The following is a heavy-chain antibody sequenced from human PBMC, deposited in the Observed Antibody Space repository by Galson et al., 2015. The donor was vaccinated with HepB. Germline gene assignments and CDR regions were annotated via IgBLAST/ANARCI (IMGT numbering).Heavy chain of an antibody. V-gene: IGHV3-30*02. J-gene: IGHJ4*02. D-gene: IGHD4-17*01. CDR3: AAGDYFDY. CDR2: IRYDGSNK. CDR1: GFTFSSHG. Sequence: SLRLSCAASGFTFSSHGMHWVRQAPGKGLEWVAFIRYDGSNKYYADSVKGRFTISRDNSKNTLYLQMNSLRAEDTAVYYCAAGDYFDYWGQGTLVTVSS.